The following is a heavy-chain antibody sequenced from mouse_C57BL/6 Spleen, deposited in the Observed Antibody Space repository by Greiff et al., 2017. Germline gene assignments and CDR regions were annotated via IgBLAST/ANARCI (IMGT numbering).Heavy chain of an antibody. CDR2: INPGSGGT. CDR1: GYAFTNYL. CDR3: ALGSSYGYFDV. D-gene: IGHD1-1*01. J-gene: IGHJ1*03. V-gene: IGHV1-54*01. Sequence: VQLQQSGAELVRPGTSVKVSCKASGYAFTNYLIEWVKQRPGQGLEWIGVINPGSGGTNYNEKFKGKATLTADKSSSTAYMQRSSLKYEDSAVYCWALGSSYGYFDVGGTGTTVTVSS.